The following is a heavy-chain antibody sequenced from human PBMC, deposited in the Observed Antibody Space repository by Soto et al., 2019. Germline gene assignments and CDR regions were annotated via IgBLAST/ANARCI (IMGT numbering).Heavy chain of an antibody. V-gene: IGHV1-46*01. Sequence: ASVKVSCKTSGGPFFSYAFSWVRQAPGQGLEWMGVIIPIRGSISYAQKFQGRVTMTRDTSTSTAYMELSSLRSEDTAVYYCARSVTNYYDSSGYFDIWGQGTMVTGSS. J-gene: IGHJ3*02. CDR2: IIPIRGSI. CDR1: GGPFFSYA. CDR3: ARSVTNYYDSSGYFDI. D-gene: IGHD3-22*01.